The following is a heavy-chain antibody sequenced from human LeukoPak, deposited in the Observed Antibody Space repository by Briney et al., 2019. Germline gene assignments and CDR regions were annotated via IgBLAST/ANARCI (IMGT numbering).Heavy chain of an antibody. D-gene: IGHD3-3*01. Sequence: PGGSLRLSCVASGFIFSSYGMHWVRQAPGKGLEWVAVIWYDGTNKYYGDSVKGRFTISRDNSKNTLYLQINSLRVEDTAVYYCARDKIYDFWSGHNFDYWGQGTLVTVSS. V-gene: IGHV3-33*01. CDR2: IWYDGTNK. CDR1: GFIFSSYG. CDR3: ARDKIYDFWSGHNFDY. J-gene: IGHJ4*02.